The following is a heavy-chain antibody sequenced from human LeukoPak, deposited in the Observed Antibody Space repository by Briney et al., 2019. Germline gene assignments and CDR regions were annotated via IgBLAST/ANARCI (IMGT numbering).Heavy chain of an antibody. CDR3: YGSGSYYDYYYYMDV. Sequence: GGSLRLSCAASGLTFSSYWMHWVRQAPGKGLGSVSRINSDGSSTSYADSVKGRFTISRDNAKNTLYLQMNSLRAEDTAVYYCYGSGSYYDYYYYMDVWGKGTTVTVSS. J-gene: IGHJ6*03. V-gene: IGHV3-74*01. CDR2: INSDGSST. CDR1: GLTFSSYW. D-gene: IGHD3-10*01.